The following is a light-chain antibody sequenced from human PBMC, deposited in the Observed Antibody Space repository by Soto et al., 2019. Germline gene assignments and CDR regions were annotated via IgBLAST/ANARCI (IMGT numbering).Light chain of an antibody. J-gene: IGLJ1*01. CDR2: DVN. CDR3: SSYTSSSTPYV. V-gene: IGLV2-14*03. Sequence: QSALTQPASLSGSPGQSITISCTGTSSDIGGHNFVSWYQHHPGKAPKLMIFDVNNRPSGVSNRFSGSKSANTASLTISGLQAEDEADYYCSSYTSSSTPYVFGTGTKVTVL. CDR1: SSDIGGHNF.